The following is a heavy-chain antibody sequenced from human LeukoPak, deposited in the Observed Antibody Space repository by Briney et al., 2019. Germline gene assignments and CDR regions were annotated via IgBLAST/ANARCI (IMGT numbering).Heavy chain of an antibody. CDR2: IYYSGST. CDR1: GGSISSGGYY. Sequence: SQTLSLTCTVSGGSISSGGYYWSWIRQHPGKGLEWIGYIYYSGSTYYNPSLKSRVTISVDTSKNQFSLKLSSVTAADTAVYYCARDPRGYGGNDWFDPWGQGTLVTVSS. V-gene: IGHV4-31*03. CDR3: ARDPRGYGGNDWFDP. J-gene: IGHJ5*02. D-gene: IGHD4-23*01.